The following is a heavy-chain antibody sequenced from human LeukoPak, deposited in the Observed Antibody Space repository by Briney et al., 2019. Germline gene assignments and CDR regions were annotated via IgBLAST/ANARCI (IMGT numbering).Heavy chain of an antibody. D-gene: IGHD6-13*01. J-gene: IGHJ4*02. V-gene: IGHV4-30-4*08. Sequence: PSETLSLTCAVYGGSFSGYYWSWIHQPPGKGLEWIGYIYYSGSTYYNPSLKSRVTISVDTSKNQFSLKLSSVTAADTAVYYCARAAAGTLTFDYWGQGTLVTVSS. CDR2: IYYSGST. CDR1: GGSFSGYY. CDR3: ARAAAGTLTFDY.